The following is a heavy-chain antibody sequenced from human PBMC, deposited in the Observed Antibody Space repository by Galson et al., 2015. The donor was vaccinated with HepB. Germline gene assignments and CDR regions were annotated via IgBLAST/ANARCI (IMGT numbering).Heavy chain of an antibody. CDR2: ISYDRSNK. J-gene: IGHJ4*02. CDR1: GFTFSDYA. CDR3: AKEGSGGDYSNGY. V-gene: IGHV3-30*18. D-gene: IGHD4-11*01. Sequence: SLRLSCAASGFTFSDYAMHWARQAPGKGLEWVSFISYDRSNKYYADSVRGRFTVSRDNSKNTLYLQMNSLRAEDTAVYYCAKEGSGGDYSNGYWGQGTLVTVSS.